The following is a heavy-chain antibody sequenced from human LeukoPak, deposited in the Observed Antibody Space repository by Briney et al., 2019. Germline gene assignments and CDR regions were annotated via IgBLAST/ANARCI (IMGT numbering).Heavy chain of an antibody. CDR2: INPNSGGT. CDR1: GYTFTGYY. D-gene: IGHD1-26*01. Sequence: ASVKVSCKASGYTFTGYYMRWVRQAPGQGLEWMGWINPNSGGTDYAQKFQGRVTMTRDTSISTAYMELSRLRSDDTAVYYCARGGEWELTRFDYWGQGTLVTVSS. V-gene: IGHV1-2*02. J-gene: IGHJ4*02. CDR3: ARGGEWELTRFDY.